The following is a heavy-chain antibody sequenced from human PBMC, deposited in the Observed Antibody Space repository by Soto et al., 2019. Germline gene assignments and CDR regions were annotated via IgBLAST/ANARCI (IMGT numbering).Heavy chain of an antibody. CDR2: ISYDGSNK. CDR1: GFTFSSYA. J-gene: IGHJ5*02. CDR3: GRGGSCGGDCQGHWFDP. V-gene: IGHV3-30-3*01. D-gene: IGHD2-21*02. Sequence: QVQLVESGGGVVQPGRSLRLSCAASGFTFSSYAMHWVRQAPGKGLEWVAVISYDGSNKYYADSVKGRFTISRDNSKNTLYRQMNTLRAEDPAVYYCGRGGSCGGDCQGHWFDPWGQGTLVTVSS.